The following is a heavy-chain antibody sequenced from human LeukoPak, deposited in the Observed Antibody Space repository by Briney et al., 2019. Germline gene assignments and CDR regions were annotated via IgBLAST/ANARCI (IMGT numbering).Heavy chain of an antibody. Sequence: PSETLSLTCAVYGGSFSGYYWSWIRQPPGKGLEWIGEINHSGSTNYNPSLKSRVTISVDTSKNQFSLKLSSVTAADTAVYYCATKNSGSYWDDAFDIWGQGTLVTVSS. CDR2: INHSGST. CDR1: GGSFSGYY. CDR3: ATKNSGSYWDDAFDI. J-gene: IGHJ3*02. V-gene: IGHV4-34*01. D-gene: IGHD1-26*01.